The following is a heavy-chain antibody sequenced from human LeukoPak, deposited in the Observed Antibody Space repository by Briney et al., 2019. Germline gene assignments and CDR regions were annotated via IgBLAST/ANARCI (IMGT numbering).Heavy chain of an antibody. CDR3: VKEPLYSDNSGH. J-gene: IGHJ4*02. CDR1: GFTVSSNY. D-gene: IGHD3-22*01. V-gene: IGHV3-23*01. CDR2: ISRSGDSR. Sequence: GGSLRLSCAASGFTVSSNYMSWVRQAPGNGLEWVSAISRSGDSRYYADSVKGRFTMSRDDSKSTLYLQMSSLRDEDTAVYYCVKEPLYSDNSGHWGQGTLVTVSS.